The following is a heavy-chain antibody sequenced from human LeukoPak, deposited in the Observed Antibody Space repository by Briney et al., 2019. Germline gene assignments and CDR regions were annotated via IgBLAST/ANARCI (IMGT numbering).Heavy chain of an antibody. Sequence: GGSLRLSCAASEFTFSNYAMQWVRQAPGKGLEWVSGISASGGSTWYADTVKGRFTISRDTSKNTLYLQMNSLRAEDTAVYYCAKYVSAKGPPYALDVWGQGTTVTVSS. CDR2: ISASGGST. D-gene: IGHD3-10*02. V-gene: IGHV3-23*01. CDR1: EFTFSNYA. CDR3: AKYVSAKGPPYALDV. J-gene: IGHJ6*02.